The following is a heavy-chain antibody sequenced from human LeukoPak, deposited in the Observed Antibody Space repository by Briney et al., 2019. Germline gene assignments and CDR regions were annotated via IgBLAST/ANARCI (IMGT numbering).Heavy chain of an antibody. CDR1: GGSISSSSYY. J-gene: IGHJ5*02. Sequence: SETVSLTCTVSGGSISSSSYYWGWIRQPPGKGLEWIGSIYYSGSTYYNPSLKSRVTISVDTSKNQFSLKLSCVASAYTAVYYCARIWYSPQRGGDWFDPWGQGTLVTVSS. CDR2: IYYSGST. V-gene: IGHV4-39*01. D-gene: IGHD1-1*01. CDR3: ARIWYSPQRGGDWFDP.